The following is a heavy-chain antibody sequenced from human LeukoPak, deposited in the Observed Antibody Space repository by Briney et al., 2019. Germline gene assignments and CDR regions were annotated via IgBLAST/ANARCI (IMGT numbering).Heavy chain of an antibody. CDR1: GFTFSSYA. Sequence: GGSLRLSCAASGFTFSSYAMSWVRQAPGKGLEWVSGTGGSGGSTYYADSVKGRFTISRDNSKNTLYLQMNSLRAEDTAVYYCAKDHPTYSSGWGPFDYWGQGTLVTVSS. CDR3: AKDHPTYSSGWGPFDY. D-gene: IGHD6-19*01. CDR2: TGGSGGST. V-gene: IGHV3-23*01. J-gene: IGHJ4*02.